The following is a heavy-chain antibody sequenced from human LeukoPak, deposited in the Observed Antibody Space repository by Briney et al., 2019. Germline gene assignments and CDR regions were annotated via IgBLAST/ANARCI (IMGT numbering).Heavy chain of an antibody. CDR1: GGTFSSYT. CDR2: IIPMLGTP. Sequence: SVKVSCKASGGTFSSYTISWVRQAPGQGLEWMGGIIPMLGTPNYAQKFQGRVRITADESTSTVYMELSSLRSADTAVYYCARDFAARIGYYDSSGYLGGLDPWGQGTLVTVSS. V-gene: IGHV1-69*13. CDR3: ARDFAARIGYYDSSGYLGGLDP. D-gene: IGHD3-22*01. J-gene: IGHJ5*02.